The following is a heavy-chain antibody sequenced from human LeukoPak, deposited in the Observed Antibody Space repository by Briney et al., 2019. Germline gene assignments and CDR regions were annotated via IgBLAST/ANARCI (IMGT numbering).Heavy chain of an antibody. V-gene: IGHV4-61*02. CDR3: ARVTTIFGVVTDNFDY. CDR1: GGSISSGSYY. J-gene: IGHJ4*02. D-gene: IGHD3-3*01. Sequence: SETLSLTCTVSGGSISSGSYYWSWIRQPAGKGLEWIGRIYTSGSTNYNPSLKSRVTISVDTSKNQFSLKLSSVTAADTAVYYCARVTTIFGVVTDNFDYWCQGTLVTVSS. CDR2: IYTSGST.